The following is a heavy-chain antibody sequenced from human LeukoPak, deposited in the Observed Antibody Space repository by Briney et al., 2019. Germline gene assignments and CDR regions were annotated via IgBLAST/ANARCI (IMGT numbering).Heavy chain of an antibody. J-gene: IGHJ6*03. CDR2: IYTSGST. Sequence: SETLSLTCTVSGGSISSYYWSWIRQPAGKGLEWIGRIYTSGSTNYNPSLKSLVTMSVDTSKNQFSLKLSSVTAADTAVYYCARVRSNQLNLPYYYYYYMDVWGKGTTVTVSS. CDR1: GGSISSYY. D-gene: IGHD2-2*01. CDR3: ARVRSNQLNLPYYYYYYMDV. V-gene: IGHV4-4*07.